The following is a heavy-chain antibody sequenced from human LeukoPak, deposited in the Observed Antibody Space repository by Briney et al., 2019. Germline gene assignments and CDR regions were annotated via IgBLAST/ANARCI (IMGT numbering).Heavy chain of an antibody. V-gene: IGHV1-2*02. J-gene: IGHJ3*02. CDR1: GYTFTGYY. Sequence: GASVKVSCKASGYTFTGYYMHWVRQAPGQGLEWMGWINPNSGGTNYAQKFQGRVTMTRDTSISTAYMELSRLRSDDTAVYYCARDRTDFWSGADAFDIWGQGTMVTVSS. D-gene: IGHD3-3*01. CDR2: INPNSGGT. CDR3: ARDRTDFWSGADAFDI.